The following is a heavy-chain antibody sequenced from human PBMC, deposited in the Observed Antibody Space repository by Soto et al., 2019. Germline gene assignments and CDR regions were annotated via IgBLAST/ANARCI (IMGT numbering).Heavy chain of an antibody. V-gene: IGHV1-69*06. CDR3: ARDLGSGYGPGDY. Sequence: SVKVSCKTSGGIFSGYSISWVRQAPGQGLEWMGGIIPIFGTTNYAQRFHGRVTITADKSTSTVYMELYSLKSEDTAVYYCARDLGSGYGPGDYWGQ. J-gene: IGHJ4*01. CDR1: GGIFSGYS. D-gene: IGHD5-12*01. CDR2: IIPIFGTT.